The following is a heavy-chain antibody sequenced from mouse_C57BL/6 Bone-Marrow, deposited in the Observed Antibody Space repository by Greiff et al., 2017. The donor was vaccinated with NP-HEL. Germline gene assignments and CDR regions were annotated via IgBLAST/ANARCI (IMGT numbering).Heavy chain of an antibody. CDR1: GFTFSSYA. CDR3: TSYSNLWYFDV. CDR2: ISSGGDYI. Sequence: EVKLEESGEGLVKPGGSLKLSCAASGFTFSSYAMSRVRQTPEKRLEWVAYISSGGDYIYYADTVKGRFTISRDNARNTLYLQMSSLKSEDTAMYYCTSYSNLWYFDVWGTGTTVTVSS. V-gene: IGHV5-9-1*02. D-gene: IGHD2-5*01. J-gene: IGHJ1*03.